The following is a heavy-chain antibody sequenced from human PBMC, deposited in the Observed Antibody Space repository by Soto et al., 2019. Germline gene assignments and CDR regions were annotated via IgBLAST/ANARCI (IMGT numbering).Heavy chain of an antibody. CDR1: GFTFSSYA. D-gene: IGHD3-22*01. CDR2: ISGSGGST. CDR3: AKDYDSSGLYYYGMDV. Sequence: EVQLLESAGGLVQPGGSLRLSCAASGFTFSSYAMSWVRQAPGKGLEWVSAISGSGGSTYYADSVKGRFTISRDNSKNPLYMQMNSLRAEDTAVYYCAKDYDSSGLYYYGMDVWGQGTTVTVSS. J-gene: IGHJ6*02. V-gene: IGHV3-23*01.